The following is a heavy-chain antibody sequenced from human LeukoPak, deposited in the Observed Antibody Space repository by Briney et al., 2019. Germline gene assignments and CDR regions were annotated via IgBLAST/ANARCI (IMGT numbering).Heavy chain of an antibody. CDR1: GGSISSYY. J-gene: IGHJ3*02. Sequence: SETLSLTCTVSGGSISSYYWSWIRQPPGKGLEWIGYIYYSGSTNYNPSLKSRVTISVDTSKNQFSLKLSSVTAADTAVYYCARVWSRGAFDIWGQGTMVTVSS. CDR3: ARVWSRGAFDI. CDR2: IYYSGST. V-gene: IGHV4-59*01. D-gene: IGHD2-8*02.